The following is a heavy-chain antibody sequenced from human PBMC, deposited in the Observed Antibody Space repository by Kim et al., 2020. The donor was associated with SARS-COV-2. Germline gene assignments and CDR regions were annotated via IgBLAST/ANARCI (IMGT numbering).Heavy chain of an antibody. CDR3: ATGFIDGRGGNSD. CDR2: INPGGSDT. CDR1: GFTFSSYW. D-gene: IGHD2-21*02. Sequence: GGSLRLSCAASGFTFSSYWMHWVRQVPGKGLVWVSRINPGGSDTSYVDSVKGRFTISRDNAKDTLFLQMNSLRSGDTAVYYCATGFIDGRGGNSDWGQGTLVTVSS. J-gene: IGHJ4*02. V-gene: IGHV3-74*01.